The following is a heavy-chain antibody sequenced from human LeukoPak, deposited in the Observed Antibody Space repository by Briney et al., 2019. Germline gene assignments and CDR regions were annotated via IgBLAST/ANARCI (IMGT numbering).Heavy chain of an antibody. J-gene: IGHJ4*02. Sequence: GESLEISCQGSGSNFTSYWIGWGRQLPGKGLEWMGIIYPGDSDTRYSPSFQGQVTISADKSISTAYLQWSSLKASDTAMYYCARHPGIAARQVDYWGQGTLVTVSS. D-gene: IGHD6-6*01. V-gene: IGHV5-51*01. CDR1: GSNFTSYW. CDR2: IYPGDSDT. CDR3: ARHPGIAARQVDY.